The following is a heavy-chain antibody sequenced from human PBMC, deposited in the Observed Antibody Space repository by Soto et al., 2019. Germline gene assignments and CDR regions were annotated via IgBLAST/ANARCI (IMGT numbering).Heavy chain of an antibody. V-gene: IGHV3-72*01. CDR1: GFTFSDHY. CDR2: SRNKAKRYTT. D-gene: IGHD2-15*01. Sequence: GGSLRLSCAGSGFTFSDHYMDWVRQAPGKGLEWVGRSRNKAKRYTTEYAASVKGRFTISRDDSKNTLYLQMNSLKTEDTAVYYCTTLVVVAATVAPWGQGTLVTVSS. J-gene: IGHJ5*02. CDR3: TTLVVVAATVAP.